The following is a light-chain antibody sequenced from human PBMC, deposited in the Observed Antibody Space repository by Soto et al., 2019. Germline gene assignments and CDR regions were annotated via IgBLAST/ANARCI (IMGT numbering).Light chain of an antibody. CDR2: GAS. V-gene: IGKV3-20*01. CDR1: QSVSSNN. J-gene: IGKJ5*01. CDR3: QQGYSTTPIT. Sequence: EIVLTQSPGTLSLSPGERATLSCRASQSVSSNNLAWYQQRPGQAPRVVIYGASTRATGIPERFSGSGSGTDFTLTISRLEPEDFATYYCQQGYSTTPITFGQGTRVEIK.